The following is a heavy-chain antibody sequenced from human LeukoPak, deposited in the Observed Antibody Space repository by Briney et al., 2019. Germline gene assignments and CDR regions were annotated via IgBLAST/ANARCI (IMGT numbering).Heavy chain of an antibody. J-gene: IGHJ4*02. CDR3: VRDKVVGPTLFDY. Sequence: ASVKVSCKASGYTFTSYDINWVRQATGQGLEWMGWMNPNSGNTGYAQKFQGRVTITRNTSISTAYMELSSLRSEDTAVYYCVRDKVVGPTLFDYWGQGTLVTVSS. CDR2: MNPNSGNT. CDR1: GYTFTSYD. V-gene: IGHV1-8*03. D-gene: IGHD1-26*01.